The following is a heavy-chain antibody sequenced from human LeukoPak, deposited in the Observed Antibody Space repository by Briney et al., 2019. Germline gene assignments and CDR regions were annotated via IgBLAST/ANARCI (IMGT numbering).Heavy chain of an antibody. CDR1: GFTFSSYS. Sequence: PGGSLRLSCAASGFTFSSYSMNWVRQAPGKGLEWVSSISSSSSYIYYADSVKGRFTISRDNAKNSLYLQMNSLRAEDTAVYYCARCEAWFGESPGCGWFDPWGQGTLVTVSS. CDR2: ISSSSSYI. D-gene: IGHD3-10*01. V-gene: IGHV3-21*01. CDR3: ARCEAWFGESPGCGWFDP. J-gene: IGHJ5*02.